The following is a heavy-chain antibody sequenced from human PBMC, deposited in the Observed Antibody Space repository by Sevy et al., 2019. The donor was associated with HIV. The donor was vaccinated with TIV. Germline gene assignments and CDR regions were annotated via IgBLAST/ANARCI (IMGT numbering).Heavy chain of an antibody. Sequence: SETLSLTCTVSGGSISSYYWIWIRQPPGKGLEWIGYIYYSGSTNYNPSLKSRVTISVDTSKNQFSLKLSSVTAADTAVYYCARGGRGFGELFGYYYYYMDVWGKGTTVTVSS. CDR2: IYYSGST. J-gene: IGHJ6*03. V-gene: IGHV4-59*01. CDR3: ARGGRGFGELFGYYYYYMDV. D-gene: IGHD3-10*01. CDR1: GGSISSYY.